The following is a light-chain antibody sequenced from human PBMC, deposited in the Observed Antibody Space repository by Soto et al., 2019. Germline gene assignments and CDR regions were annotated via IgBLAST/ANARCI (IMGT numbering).Light chain of an antibody. CDR2: GAS. V-gene: IGKV3D-15*01. Sequence: EIVLTQSPATLSVSPGERAALSCRASQSVSNNLAWYQQKPGQPPRLLIFGASTRATGIPARFSGSGSEAEFALTISTLQSEDFAVYYCQQYSVWPHTFGGGTKVEIK. J-gene: IGKJ4*01. CDR3: QQYSVWPHT. CDR1: QSVSNN.